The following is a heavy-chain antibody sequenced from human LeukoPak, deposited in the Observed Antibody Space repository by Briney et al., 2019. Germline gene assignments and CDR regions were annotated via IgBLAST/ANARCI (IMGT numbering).Heavy chain of an antibody. CDR2: ISSSRSYI. J-gene: IGHJ4*02. CDR3: ARLVGATRPIGFVDH. Sequence: GGSLRLSCAASGFTFSSYSMSWVRQVPGKGLEWVSSISSSRSYIYYADSVNGRFTISRDNAKNSLYLQMNSLRAEDTALYYCARLVGATRPIGFVDHWGQGTLVTVS. V-gene: IGHV3-21*01. D-gene: IGHD1-26*01. CDR1: GFTFSSYS.